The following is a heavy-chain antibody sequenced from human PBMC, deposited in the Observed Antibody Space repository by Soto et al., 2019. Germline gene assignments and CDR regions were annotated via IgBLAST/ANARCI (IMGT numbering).Heavy chain of an antibody. CDR2: ISGIGGST. V-gene: IGHV3-23*01. D-gene: IGHD2-21*01. CDR3: AKEGFRGGGADFDY. J-gene: IGHJ4*02. CDR1: GFTFSSYA. Sequence: EVQLLESGGGLVQPGGSLRLSCAASGFTFSSYAMSWVRQASGKGLEWVSAISGIGGSTYYADSVKGRFTIARDNSKNTLYLQMNRLRAEDTAVYYCAKEGFRGGGADFDYWGQGTLVTVSS.